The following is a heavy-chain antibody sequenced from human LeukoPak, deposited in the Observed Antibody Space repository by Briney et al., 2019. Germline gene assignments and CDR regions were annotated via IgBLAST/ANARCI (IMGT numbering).Heavy chain of an antibody. V-gene: IGHV3-15*01. D-gene: IGHD1/OR15-1a*01. CDR3: TKELDGGPNN. J-gene: IGHJ4*02. CDR2: IKSKTNGGTT. CDR1: GFTFSNAW. Sequence: GGSLRHPCAASGFTFSNAWMSWVRQAPGKGLEWVGRIKSKTNGGTTDYAAPVKGRFTISRDDSKNTLYLQMNSLKTEDTAVYYCTKELDGGPNNWGQGTLVAVSS.